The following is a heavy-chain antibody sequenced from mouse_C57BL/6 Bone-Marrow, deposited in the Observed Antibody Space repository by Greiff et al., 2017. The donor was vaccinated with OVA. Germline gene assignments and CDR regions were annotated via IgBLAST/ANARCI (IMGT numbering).Heavy chain of an antibody. V-gene: IGHV1-55*01. Sequence: VQLQQSGAELVKPGASVKMSCKASGYTFTSYWITWVKQRPGQGLEWIGDIYPGSGSTNYNEKFKSKATLTVDTSSSTAYMQLSSLTSEDSAVYYCAKSPRGYDGYFPFAYWGQGTLVTVSA. CDR1: GYTFTSYW. CDR3: AKSPRGYDGYFPFAY. CDR2: IYPGSGST. D-gene: IGHD2-3*01. J-gene: IGHJ3*01.